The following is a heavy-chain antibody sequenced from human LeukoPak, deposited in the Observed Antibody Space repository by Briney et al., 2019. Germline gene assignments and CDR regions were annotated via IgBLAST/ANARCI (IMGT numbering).Heavy chain of an antibody. J-gene: IGHJ4*02. V-gene: IGHV4-59*08. D-gene: IGHD3-22*01. CDR3: ARRHYDSREGIFFDY. CDR2: IYYSEST. CDR1: GGSISSYY. Sequence: TSETLSLTCTVSGGSISSYYWSWIRQPPGKGLEWIGYIYYSESTNYNPSLKSRVTISVDTSKNQFSLKQSSVTAADTAVYYCARRHYDSREGIFFDYWGQGTLVTVSS.